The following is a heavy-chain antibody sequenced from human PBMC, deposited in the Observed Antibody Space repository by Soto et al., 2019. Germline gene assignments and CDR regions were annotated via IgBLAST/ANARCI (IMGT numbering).Heavy chain of an antibody. CDR1: GGSISSGDYY. Sequence: QVQLQESGPGLVKPSQTLSLTCTVSGGSISSGDYYWSWIRQPPGKGLEWIGYIYYSGSTYYNPSLTSPVTTSGDTSKNQFSLKLSSVTAADTAVYYCARAYCSGGSCYPADAFDIWGQGTMVTVSS. CDR3: ARAYCSGGSCYPADAFDI. J-gene: IGHJ3*02. D-gene: IGHD2-15*01. V-gene: IGHV4-30-4*01. CDR2: IYYSGST.